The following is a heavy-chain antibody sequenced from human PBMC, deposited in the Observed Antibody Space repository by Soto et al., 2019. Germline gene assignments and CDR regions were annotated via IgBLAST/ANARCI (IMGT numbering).Heavy chain of an antibody. J-gene: IGHJ4*02. CDR2: IWYDGSNK. CDR3: ARINSPAGVPGIGGSDY. CDR1: GFSFSNYG. D-gene: IGHD1-1*01. Sequence: QVQLVESGGGVVQPGRSLRLSCAASGFSFSNYGMHWVRQAPGKGLEWVAVIWYDGSNKYYADAAKGRITISRDNYKKTPNLQMTGLTADDRAVYSCARINSPAGVPGIGGSDYWVQGTMVTVSS. V-gene: IGHV3-33*01.